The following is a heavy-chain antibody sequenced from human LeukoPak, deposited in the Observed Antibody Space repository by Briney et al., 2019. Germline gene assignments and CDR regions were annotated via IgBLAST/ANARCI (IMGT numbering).Heavy chain of an antibody. Sequence: ASVKVSCKASGGTFSSYGISWVRQAPGQGLEWMGGIIPIFGTAYYAQNFHDRVTITADKSTSTAYMELSSLRSEDTAVYYCASFNIAVAVPTYIDYWGQGTLVTVSS. CDR2: IIPIFGTA. CDR3: ASFNIAVAVPTYIDY. V-gene: IGHV1-69*06. CDR1: GGTFSSYG. D-gene: IGHD6-19*01. J-gene: IGHJ4*02.